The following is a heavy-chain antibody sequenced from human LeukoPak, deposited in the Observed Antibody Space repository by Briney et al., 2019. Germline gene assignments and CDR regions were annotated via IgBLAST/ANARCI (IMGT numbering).Heavy chain of an antibody. V-gene: IGHV3-23*01. CDR2: INNSGGST. CDR1: GFTFSSYG. D-gene: IGHD1-1*01. CDR3: AKDGYNWNVVLDY. J-gene: IGHJ4*02. Sequence: GGSLRLSCAASGFTFSSYGMCWVRQAPGKGLEWVSGINNSGGSTYNADSVKGRFTISRDNSKNTLYLQMNSLRAEDTAVYYCAKDGYNWNVVLDYWGQGTLVTVSS.